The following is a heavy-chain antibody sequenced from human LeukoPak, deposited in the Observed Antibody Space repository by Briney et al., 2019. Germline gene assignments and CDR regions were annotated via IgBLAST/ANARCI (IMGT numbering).Heavy chain of an antibody. V-gene: IGHV3-48*03. Sequence: GGSLRLSCAASGFTFSTYEMNWVRQAPGKGLEWVSYISTSGTTIYYADSVKGRFTISRDNSKNTLYLQMNSLRAEDTAVYYCAKDGVAGKIMYYFDYWGQGTLVTVSS. CDR1: GFTFSTYE. D-gene: IGHD6-19*01. CDR2: ISTSGTTI. CDR3: AKDGVAGKIMYYFDY. J-gene: IGHJ4*02.